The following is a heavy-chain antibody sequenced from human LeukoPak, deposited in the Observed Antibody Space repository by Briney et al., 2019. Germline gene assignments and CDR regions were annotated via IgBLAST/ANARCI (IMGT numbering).Heavy chain of an antibody. J-gene: IGHJ3*02. CDR2: IYYSGST. Sequence: SETLSLTCTVSGGSIGSYYWSWIRQPPGKGLEWIGYIYYSGSTNYNPSLKSRVTISVDTSKNQFSLKLSSVTAADTAVYYCARVYGSGSFDAFDIWGQGTMVTVSS. D-gene: IGHD3-10*01. CDR1: GGSIGSYY. CDR3: ARVYGSGSFDAFDI. V-gene: IGHV4-59*01.